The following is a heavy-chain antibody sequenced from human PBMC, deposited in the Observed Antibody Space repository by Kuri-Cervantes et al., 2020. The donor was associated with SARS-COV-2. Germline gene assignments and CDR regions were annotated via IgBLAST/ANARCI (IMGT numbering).Heavy chain of an antibody. CDR3: ARERGSWYGPLRTYYYYYMDV. V-gene: IGHV1-18*04. Sequence: ASVKVSCKASGYTFTSYGISWVRQAPGQGLEWMGGISAYNGNTNYAQKLQGRFTMTTDKSTSTAYMELRSLRSDDTAVYYCARERGSWYGPLRTYYYYYMDVWGKGTTVTVSS. CDR2: ISAYNGNT. D-gene: IGHD6-13*01. J-gene: IGHJ6*03. CDR1: GYTFTSYG.